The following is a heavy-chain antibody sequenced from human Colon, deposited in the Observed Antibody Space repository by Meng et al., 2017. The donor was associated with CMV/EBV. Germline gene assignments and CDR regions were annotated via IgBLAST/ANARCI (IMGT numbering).Heavy chain of an antibody. CDR1: GFSITDYA. J-gene: IGHJ4*02. Sequence: CADSGFSITDYAVNWVRQAPGKGLECVSVISASGYYTFYAESVKGRFTIGRDISKNTVYLQTSSLRAEDTAVYFCAKAPTRRYYFDSWGQGSLVTVSS. D-gene: IGHD5-24*01. CDR2: ISASGYYT. CDR3: AKAPTRRYYFDS. V-gene: IGHV3-23*01.